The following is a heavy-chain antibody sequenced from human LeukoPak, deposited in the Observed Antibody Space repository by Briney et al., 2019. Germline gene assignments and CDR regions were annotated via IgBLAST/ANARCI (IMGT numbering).Heavy chain of an antibody. D-gene: IGHD3-9*01. CDR3: ARVETYYDILTGPGGWFDP. J-gene: IGHJ5*02. Sequence: GGSLRLSCAASGFTFSSYSMNWVRQAPGKGLEWVSSISSSSSYIYYADSVKGRFTISRDNAKNSLYLQMNSLRAEDTAVYYCARVETYYDILTGPGGWFDPWGQGTLVTVSS. V-gene: IGHV3-21*01. CDR1: GFTFSSYS. CDR2: ISSSSSYI.